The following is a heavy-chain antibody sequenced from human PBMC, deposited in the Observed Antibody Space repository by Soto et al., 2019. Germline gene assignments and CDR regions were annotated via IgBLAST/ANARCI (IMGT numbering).Heavy chain of an antibody. D-gene: IGHD6-19*01. V-gene: IGHV3-11*06. CDR3: ARYGGWYGEDFDY. CDR1: GFTFSDYY. J-gene: IGHJ4*02. CDR2: ISSSSYT. Sequence: PGGSLRLSCAASGFTFSDYYMSWIRQAPGKGLEWVSYISSSSYTNYADSVKGRFTISRDNAKNSLYLQMNSLRAEDTAVYYCARYGGWYGEDFDYWGQGTLVTVSS.